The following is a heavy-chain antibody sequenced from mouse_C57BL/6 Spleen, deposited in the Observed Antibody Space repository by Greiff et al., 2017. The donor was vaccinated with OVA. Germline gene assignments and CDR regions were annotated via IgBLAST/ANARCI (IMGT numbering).Heavy chain of an antibody. CDR3: ARSNYYGSSCAY. V-gene: IGHV1-55*01. J-gene: IGHJ3*01. Sequence: QVQLQQPGAELVKPGASVKMSCKASGYTFTSYWITWVKQRPGQGLEWIGDIYPGSGSTNYTEKFKSKGTLPVDTSSSTAYLQLSSLTSDVAAVYYCARSNYYGSSCAYWGQGTLVTVSA. CDR2: IYPGSGST. D-gene: IGHD1-1*01. CDR1: GYTFTSYW.